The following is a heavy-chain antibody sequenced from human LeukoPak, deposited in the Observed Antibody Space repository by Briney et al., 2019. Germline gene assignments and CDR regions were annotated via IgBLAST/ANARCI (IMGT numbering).Heavy chain of an antibody. CDR3: AKRGGLLWFGELDY. D-gene: IGHD3-10*01. CDR2: IRYDGSNK. V-gene: IGHV3-30*02. Sequence: TGGSLRLSCAASGFTFSSYGMHWVRQAPGKGLEWVAFIRYDGSNKYYADSVKGRFTISRDNSKNTLYLQMNSLRAEDTAVYYCAKRGGLLWFGELDYWGQGTLVTVSS. J-gene: IGHJ4*02. CDR1: GFTFSSYG.